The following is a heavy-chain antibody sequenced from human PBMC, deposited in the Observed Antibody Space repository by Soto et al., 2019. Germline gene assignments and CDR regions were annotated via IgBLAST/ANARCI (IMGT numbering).Heavy chain of an antibody. V-gene: IGHV3-23*01. Sequence: GGSLRLSCAASRFTLGWYGMSWVRQAPGKGLEWVSAVSPNGQGIYYADSVRGRFTISRDFSKNTVFLHMDSLRAEDTAVYYCAKDPDYPRDYFHYWGQGTLVTVSS. J-gene: IGHJ4*02. CDR1: RFTLGWYG. D-gene: IGHD3-10*01. CDR3: AKDPDYPRDYFHY. CDR2: VSPNGQGI.